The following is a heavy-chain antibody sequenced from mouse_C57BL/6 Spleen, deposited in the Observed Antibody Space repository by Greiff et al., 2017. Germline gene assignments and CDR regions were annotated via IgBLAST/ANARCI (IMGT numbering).Heavy chain of an antibody. J-gene: IGHJ1*03. CDR2: IDPATGNT. Sequence: EVQLQQSVAELVRPGASVKLSCTASGFNIKNTYMHWVKQRPEQGLEWIGRIDPATGNTKYAPKFQGKATITADTSSNTAYLQLSSLTSEDTAIYYCAREIYYYGSSSYWYFDVWGTGTTVTVSS. V-gene: IGHV14-3*01. CDR3: AREIYYYGSSSYWYFDV. CDR1: GFNIKNTY. D-gene: IGHD1-1*01.